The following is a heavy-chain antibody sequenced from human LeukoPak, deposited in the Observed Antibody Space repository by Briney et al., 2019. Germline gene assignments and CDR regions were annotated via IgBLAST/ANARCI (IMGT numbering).Heavy chain of an antibody. CDR2: IYYTGNT. D-gene: IGHD4-17*01. CDR3: ASPSLMSGEPSYFDF. Sequence: SETLSLTCTVSGGSVSGSNFYWAWIRQPPGKGLEWVASIYYTGNTFYNPSLKSRGTLSLDTSKNQFSLKLTSVTAADTAVYYCASPSLMSGEPSYFDFWGQGTLVSVSA. V-gene: IGHV4-39*07. J-gene: IGHJ4*02. CDR1: GGSVSGSNFY.